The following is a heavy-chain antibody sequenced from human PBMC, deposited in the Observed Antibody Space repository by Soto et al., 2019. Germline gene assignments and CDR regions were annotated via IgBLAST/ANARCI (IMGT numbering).Heavy chain of an antibody. CDR2: IYYSGST. CDR3: ARQRDYYDSSGYYSAFSYFDY. J-gene: IGHJ4*02. V-gene: IGHV4-39*01. D-gene: IGHD3-22*01. CDR1: GGSISSSSYY. Sequence: SETLSLTCTVSGGSISSSSYYWGWIRQPPGKGLEWIGSIYYSGSTYYNPSLKSRVTISVDTSKNQFSLKLSSVTAADTAVYYCARQRDYYDSSGYYSAFSYFDYWGQGTLVTVSS.